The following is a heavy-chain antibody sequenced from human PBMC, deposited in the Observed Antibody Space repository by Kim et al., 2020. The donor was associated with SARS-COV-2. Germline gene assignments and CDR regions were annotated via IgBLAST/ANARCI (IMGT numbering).Heavy chain of an antibody. V-gene: IGHV3-23*01. CDR3: ANSRDSSYLWYFDL. CDR2: ISDSGGST. D-gene: IGHD6-13*01. CDR1: GFTFRSYA. Sequence: GGSLRLSCAASGFTFRSYAMSWVRQAPGKGLEWVSAISDSGGSTYYADSVKGRFTISRDNSKNTLYLQMNSLRAEDTAVYYCANSRDSSYLWYFDLWGRGTLVTVSS. J-gene: IGHJ2*01.